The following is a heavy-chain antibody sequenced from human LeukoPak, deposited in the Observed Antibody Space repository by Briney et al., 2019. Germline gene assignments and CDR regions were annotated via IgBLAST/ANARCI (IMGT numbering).Heavy chain of an antibody. D-gene: IGHD6-19*01. Sequence: GESLKISCKGSGYTFTNYWIGWVRQMPGKGLEFMGIIYPGDSDTRYSPSFQGQVTISVDKSINTAYLQWSSLKASDSAMYYCAGRAGIAVAGPFDYWGQGTLVTVSS. V-gene: IGHV5-51*01. CDR2: IYPGDSDT. CDR1: GYTFTNYW. CDR3: AGRAGIAVAGPFDY. J-gene: IGHJ4*02.